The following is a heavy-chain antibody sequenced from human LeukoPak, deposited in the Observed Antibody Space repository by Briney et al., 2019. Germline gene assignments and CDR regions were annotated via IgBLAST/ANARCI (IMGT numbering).Heavy chain of an antibody. CDR1: GGTFSSHT. V-gene: IGHV1-69*04. Sequence: SVKVSCKASGGTFSSHTISWVRQAPGQGLEWMGRIIPILGIANYAQKFQGRVTITADKSASTAYMELSSLRSEDTAVYYCARDMEVYCSGGSCMDPWGQGTLVTVSS. D-gene: IGHD2-15*01. CDR3: ARDMEVYCSGGSCMDP. CDR2: IIPILGIA. J-gene: IGHJ5*02.